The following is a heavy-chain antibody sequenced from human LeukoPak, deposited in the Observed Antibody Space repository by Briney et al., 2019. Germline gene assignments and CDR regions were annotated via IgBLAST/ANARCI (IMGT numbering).Heavy chain of an antibody. CDR3: ARRRLARIPYFDS. V-gene: IGHV4-31*03. CDR2: VDYSGTI. J-gene: IGHJ4*02. CDR1: GGSISSGSHF. Sequence: SETLSLTCSVFGGSISSGSHFWSWIRQLPGKGVEWLGYVDYSGTIYYNSSLESRLTLSVDTSNNQFSLDLRSMTAADTAVYYCARRRLARIPYFDSWGQGALVAVSS. D-gene: IGHD3-9*01.